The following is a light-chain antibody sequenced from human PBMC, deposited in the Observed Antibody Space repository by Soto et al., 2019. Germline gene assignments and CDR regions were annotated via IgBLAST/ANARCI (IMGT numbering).Light chain of an antibody. CDR2: DVS. Sequence: QSALTQPASVSGSPGQWITISCTGTSSDVGGYNYVSWYQQHPGKAPKLMIYDVSNLPSGVSNRFSGSKSGNTASLTISRLQAEDEADYYCGSYTSRSTLVFGGGTKLTVL. J-gene: IGLJ2*01. CDR3: GSYTSRSTLV. V-gene: IGLV2-14*01. CDR1: SSDVGGYNY.